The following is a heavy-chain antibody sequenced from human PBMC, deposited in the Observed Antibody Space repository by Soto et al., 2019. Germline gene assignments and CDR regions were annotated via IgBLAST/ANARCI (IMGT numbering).Heavy chain of an antibody. CDR2: INHSGST. CDR1: GGSFSGYY. D-gene: IGHD6-19*01. J-gene: IGHJ5*02. CDR3: ARGVRPAGAVAGGRLPDDQPTNNWFDP. V-gene: IGHV4-34*01. Sequence: SETLSLTCAVYGGSFSGYYWSWIRQPPGKGLEWIGEINHSGSTNYNPSLKSRVTISVDTSKNQFSLKLSSVTAADTAVYYCARGVRPAGAVAGGRLPDDQPTNNWFDPWGQGTLVTVSS.